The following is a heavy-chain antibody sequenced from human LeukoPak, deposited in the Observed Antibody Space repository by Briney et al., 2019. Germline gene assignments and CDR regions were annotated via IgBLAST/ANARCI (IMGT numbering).Heavy chain of an antibody. CDR2: INWNVGST. CDR1: GFTFDDYG. CDR3: ARVSSRDIVVVPAAPFDY. D-gene: IGHD2-2*01. Sequence: GGSLRLSCAASGFTFDDYGMSGGRQAPGEGLECVSGINWNVGSTGYADSVKVRFTISRDNAKNSLYLQINILRAEDTAWYYCARVSSRDIVVVPAAPFDYWGQGTLITVSS. J-gene: IGHJ4*02. V-gene: IGHV3-20*04.